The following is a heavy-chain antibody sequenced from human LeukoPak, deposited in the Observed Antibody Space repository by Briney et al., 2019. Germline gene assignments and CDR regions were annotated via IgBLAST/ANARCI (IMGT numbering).Heavy chain of an antibody. D-gene: IGHD6-19*01. J-gene: IGHJ2*01. CDR3: AKIAVTAWYFDL. V-gene: IGHV5-51*01. Sequence: GESLKISCKGSGYSFTSHWIGWVRQMPGKGLEWMGIIYPGDSDTRHSPSFQGQVTISADKSISTAYLQWSSLKASDTAMYYCAKIAVTAWYFDLWGRGTLVTASS. CDR2: IYPGDSDT. CDR1: GYSFTSHW.